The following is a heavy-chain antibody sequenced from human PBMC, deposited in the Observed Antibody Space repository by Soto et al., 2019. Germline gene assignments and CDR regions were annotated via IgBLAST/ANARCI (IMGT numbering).Heavy chain of an antibody. Sequence: PGGSLRLSCAASGFTFSSYGMHWVRQAPGKGLERVAVISYDGSNKYYADSVKGRFTISRDNSKNRLYLQKNSLRAEDTAVYYCAKDTSRRITIFGVVIKTRAFDYCGQETLVTISS. CDR2: ISYDGSNK. D-gene: IGHD3-3*01. CDR1: GFTFSSYG. CDR3: AKDTSRRITIFGVVIKTRAFDY. J-gene: IGHJ4*02. V-gene: IGHV3-30*18.